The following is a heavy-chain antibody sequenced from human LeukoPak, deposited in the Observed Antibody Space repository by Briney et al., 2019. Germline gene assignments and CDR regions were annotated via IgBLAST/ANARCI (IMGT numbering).Heavy chain of an antibody. D-gene: IGHD1-26*01. J-gene: IGHJ4*02. CDR2: ISSSSSYI. V-gene: IGHV3-21*01. CDR3: ARDLREADIFEY. CDR1: GFTFSSYS. Sequence: SGGSLRLSCAASGFTFSSYSMNWVRQAPGKGLEWVSSISSSSSYIYYADSVKGRFTISRDNAKNSLYLQMNSLRAEDTAVYYCARDLREADIFEYWGQGIVVTVSS.